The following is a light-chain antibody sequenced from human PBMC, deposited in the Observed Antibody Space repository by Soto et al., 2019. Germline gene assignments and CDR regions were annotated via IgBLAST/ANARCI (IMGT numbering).Light chain of an antibody. CDR1: SSDIGGYNY. V-gene: IGLV2-14*01. J-gene: IGLJ1*01. CDR2: EVT. Sequence: QSALTQPASVSGSPGQSITVSCTGTSSDIGGYNYVYWYQQHPGKAPKLMVYEVTNRPSGVSDRFSGSKSGNTASLTISGLQADDEGYYYCSSYTSRSTLYVFGTGTKLTVL. CDR3: SSYTSRSTLYV.